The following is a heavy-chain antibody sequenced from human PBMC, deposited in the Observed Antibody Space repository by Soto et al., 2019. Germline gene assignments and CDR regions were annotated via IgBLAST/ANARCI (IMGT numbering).Heavy chain of an antibody. V-gene: IGHV1-69*06. J-gene: IGHJ4*02. CDR1: GGTFSSYA. Sequence: VASVKVSCKASGGTFSSYAISWVRQAPGQGLEWLGGIIPVFGTATYAPKFQGSVAITADKSTSTAYMELSSLRSENTAVYYWARDRSIGIVGATSFDYWGQGTLVTVSS. CDR2: IIPVFGTA. D-gene: IGHD1-26*01. CDR3: ARDRSIGIVGATSFDY.